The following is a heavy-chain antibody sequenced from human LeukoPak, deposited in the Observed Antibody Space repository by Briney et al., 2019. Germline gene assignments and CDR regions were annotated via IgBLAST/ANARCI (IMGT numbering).Heavy chain of an antibody. D-gene: IGHD3-16*01. CDR2: ISYDGSNK. Sequence: GRSLRLSCAASGFTFSSYAMHWVRQAPGKGQEWVAVISYDGSNKYYADSVKGRFTISRDNSKNTLYLQMNSLRAEDTAVYYCARDRTYRNWFDPWGQGTLVTVSS. CDR3: ARDRTYRNWFDP. J-gene: IGHJ5*02. V-gene: IGHV3-30-3*01. CDR1: GFTFSSYA.